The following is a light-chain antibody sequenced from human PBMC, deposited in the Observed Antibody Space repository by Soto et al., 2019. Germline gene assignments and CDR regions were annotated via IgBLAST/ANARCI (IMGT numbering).Light chain of an antibody. Sequence: ANQLTQSPSSLSASVGDRVTITCRASQAISSALAWYQQKPGKPPKLLIYDASTLQSGVPSRFSGTASGTDFTLTINSLQPEDFATYYCQQFNNRPVTFGPGTKVDIK. J-gene: IGKJ3*01. V-gene: IGKV1D-13*01. CDR2: DAS. CDR1: QAISSA. CDR3: QQFNNRPVT.